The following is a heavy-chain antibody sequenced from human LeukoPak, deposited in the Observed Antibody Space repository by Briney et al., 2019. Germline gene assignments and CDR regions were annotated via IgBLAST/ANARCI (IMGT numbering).Heavy chain of an antibody. CDR1: GGSISSSSYY. V-gene: IGHV4-39*07. J-gene: IGHJ4*02. CDR2: IYYSGST. D-gene: IGHD4-17*01. Sequence: PSETLSLTCTVSGGSISSSSYYWGWIRQPPGKGLEWIGSIYYSGSTYYNPSLKSRVTISVDTSKNQFSLKLSSVTAADTAVYYCARRGYGDPFDYWGQGTLVTVSS. CDR3: ARRGYGDPFDY.